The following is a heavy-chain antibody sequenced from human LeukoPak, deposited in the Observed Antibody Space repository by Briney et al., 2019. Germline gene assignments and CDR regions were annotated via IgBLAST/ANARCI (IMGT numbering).Heavy chain of an antibody. CDR3: ARGGLGYYFDY. V-gene: IGHV3-43*01. D-gene: IGHD3-16*01. CDR1: GFTFDDYT. Sequence: GGSLRLSCAASGFTFDDYTMHWVRQAPGKGLEWVSLISWDGGSTYYADSVKGRFTISRDNSKNSPYLQMNSLRTEDTALYYCARGGLGYYFDYWGQGTLVTVSS. CDR2: ISWDGGST. J-gene: IGHJ4*02.